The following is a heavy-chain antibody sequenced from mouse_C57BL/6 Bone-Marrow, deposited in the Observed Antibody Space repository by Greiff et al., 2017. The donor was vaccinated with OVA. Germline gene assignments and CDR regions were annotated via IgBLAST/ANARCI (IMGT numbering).Heavy chain of an antibody. D-gene: IGHD4-1*01. V-gene: IGHV1-53*01. J-gene: IGHJ4*01. CDR3: ARGAGTGAMDD. CDR2: INPSNGGT. Sequence: QVQLQQSGTELVKPGASVKLSCKASGYTFTSYWMHWVKQRPGQGLEWIGNINPSNGGTNYNEKFKSKATLTVDKSSSTAYMQHSSLTSEDSAVYYCARGAGTGAMDDWGQGTSVTVTS. CDR1: GYTFTSYW.